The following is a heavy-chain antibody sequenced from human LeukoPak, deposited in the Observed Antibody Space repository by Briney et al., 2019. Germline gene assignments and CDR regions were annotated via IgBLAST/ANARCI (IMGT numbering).Heavy chain of an antibody. J-gene: IGHJ4*02. CDR2: ISYDGSNK. V-gene: IGHV3-30*18. D-gene: IGHD6-13*01. CDR1: GFTFSSYG. CDR3: AKRQGGSSWYYSFDY. Sequence: GGPLRLSCAASGFTFSSYGMHWVRQAPGKGLEGVAVISYDGSNKYYADSVKGRFTISRDNSKNTLYLQRNSLRAEDTAVYYCAKRQGGSSWYYSFDYWGQGTLVTVSS.